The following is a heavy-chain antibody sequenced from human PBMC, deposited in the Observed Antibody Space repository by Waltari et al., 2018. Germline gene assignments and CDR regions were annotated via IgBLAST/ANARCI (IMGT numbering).Heavy chain of an antibody. Sequence: QLQLQESGPGLVKPSETLSLTCTVSGGSISSSSYYWGWIRQPPGKGLEWIGSIYYSGSTYYNPSLKSRVTISVDTSKNQFSLKLSSVTAADTAVYYCARQGLHDGGEKGPEGYFDLWGRGTLVTVSS. V-gene: IGHV4-39*01. D-gene: IGHD4-17*01. CDR2: IYYSGST. J-gene: IGHJ2*01. CDR3: ARQGLHDGGEKGPEGYFDL. CDR1: GGSISSSSYY.